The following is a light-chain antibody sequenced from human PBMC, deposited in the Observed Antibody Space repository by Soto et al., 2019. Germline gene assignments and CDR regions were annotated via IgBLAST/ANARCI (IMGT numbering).Light chain of an antibody. V-gene: IGLV1-40*01. CDR3: SSYTIIRVV. J-gene: IGLJ2*01. CDR1: SSNIGAGYD. CDR2: GNS. Sequence: QSVLTQPPSVSGAPGQRVTISCTGSSSNIGAGYDVHWYQQLPGTAPKLLIYGNSNRPSGVPDRFSGSKSGTSASLAITGLQAEDEADYYCSSYTIIRVVFGGGTQLTVL.